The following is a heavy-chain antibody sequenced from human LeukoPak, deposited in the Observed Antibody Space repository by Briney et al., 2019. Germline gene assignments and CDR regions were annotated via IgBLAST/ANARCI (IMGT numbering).Heavy chain of an antibody. J-gene: IGHJ4*02. V-gene: IGHV3-30*18. D-gene: IGHD3-10*01. CDR1: GFTFRTYG. CDR2: ISYDGTTK. Sequence: LPGGSLRLSCGVSGFTFRTYGMHWVRQAPGKGLEWVSIISYDGTTKDYTDSVKGRFTISRDNSKNTLYLQMTSLRTEDTAVYYCAKGVETSTTGELPYYFDYWGQGTLVTVSS. CDR3: AKGVETSTTGELPYYFDY.